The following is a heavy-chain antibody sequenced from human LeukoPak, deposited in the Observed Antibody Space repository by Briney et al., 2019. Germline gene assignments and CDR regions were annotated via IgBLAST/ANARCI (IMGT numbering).Heavy chain of an antibody. V-gene: IGHV1-69*13. CDR1: GGTFSSYA. D-gene: IGHD3-16*01. CDR3: ALSAWGRPFDY. CDR2: IIPIFGTA. Sequence: SVKVSCKASGGTFSSYAISWVRQAPGQGLEWMGGIIPIFGTANYAQKFQGRVTIAADESTSTAYMELSSLRSEDTAVYYCALSAWGRPFDYWGRGTLVTVSS. J-gene: IGHJ4*02.